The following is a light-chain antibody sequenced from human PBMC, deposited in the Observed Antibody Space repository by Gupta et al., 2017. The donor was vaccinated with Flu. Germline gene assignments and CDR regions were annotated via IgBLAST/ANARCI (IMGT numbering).Light chain of an antibody. J-gene: IGLJ3*02. Sequence: QSALTQPASVSGSPGQSITIACTGTSSDVGGYNYVSWYQQYPGKAPKLMIYEVSHRPSGVSNRFSGSKSANTASLTISGLQAEDEANYYCSSDTSSSTWVFGGGTKLTVL. CDR3: SSDTSSSTWV. CDR2: EVS. CDR1: SSDVGGYNY. V-gene: IGLV2-14*01.